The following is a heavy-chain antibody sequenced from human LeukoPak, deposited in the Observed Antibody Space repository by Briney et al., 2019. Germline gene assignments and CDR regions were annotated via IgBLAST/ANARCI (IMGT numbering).Heavy chain of an antibody. V-gene: IGHV4-38-2*02. J-gene: IGHJ4*02. D-gene: IGHD5-24*01. CDR2: IYHSGST. Sequence: SETLSLTCTVSGYSISSGYYWGWIRQPPGKGLEWIGSIYHSGSTYYNPSLKSRVTISVDTSKNQFSLKLSSVTAADTAVYYCARHSWVRWLQLGCYFDYWGQGTLVTVSS. CDR1: GYSISSGYY. CDR3: ARHSWVRWLQLGCYFDY.